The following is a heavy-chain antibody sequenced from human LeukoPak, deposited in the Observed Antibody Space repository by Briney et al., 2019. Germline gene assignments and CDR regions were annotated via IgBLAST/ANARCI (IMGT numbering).Heavy chain of an antibody. CDR2: ISSSSSYI. D-gene: IGHD4-11*01. Sequence: GGSLRPSCAASGFTFSSYSMNWVRQAPGKGLEWVSSISSSSSYIYYADSVKGRFTISRDNAKNSLYPQMNSLRAEDTAVYYCARGNYHVFDPWGQGTLVTVSS. CDR1: GFTFSSYS. CDR3: ARGNYHVFDP. V-gene: IGHV3-21*01. J-gene: IGHJ5*02.